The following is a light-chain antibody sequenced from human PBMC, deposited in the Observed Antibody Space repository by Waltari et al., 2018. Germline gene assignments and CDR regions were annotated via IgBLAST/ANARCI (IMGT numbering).Light chain of an antibody. J-gene: IGKJ1*01. CDR1: QSVNTY. V-gene: IGKV3-20*01. CDR3: QHHVRLPAT. CDR2: GAY. Sequence: LVLTQSPGTLSLSPGERATLSCRASQSVNTYLAWYQQKPGQAPRLLIYGAYTRAAGIPDRFSGSGFGTDFSLTISRMEAEDFAVYYCQHHVRLPATFGQGTKVEIK.